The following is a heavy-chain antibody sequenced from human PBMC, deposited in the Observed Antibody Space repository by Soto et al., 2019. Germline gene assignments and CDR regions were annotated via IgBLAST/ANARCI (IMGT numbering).Heavy chain of an antibody. Sequence: GSLRLSCAASGFTVSSNYMSWVRQAPGKGLEWVSVIYSGGSTSYADSVKGRFTISRDNAKNTLYLQMNSLRAEDTAVYYCARANDPYCGGDCYPTGPVSGRYYFDYWGQGTLVTVSS. CDR2: IYSGGST. J-gene: IGHJ4*02. D-gene: IGHD2-21*02. CDR3: ARANDPYCGGDCYPTGPVSGRYYFDY. V-gene: IGHV3-66*01. CDR1: GFTVSSNY.